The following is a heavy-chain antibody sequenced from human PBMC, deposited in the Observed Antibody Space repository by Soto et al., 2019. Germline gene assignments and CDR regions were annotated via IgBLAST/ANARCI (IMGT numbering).Heavy chain of an antibody. D-gene: IGHD5-12*01. CDR1: GSTFSNYA. CDR2: ISGSGDTT. J-gene: IGHJ4*02. V-gene: IGHV3-23*01. Sequence: HPGGSLRLSSAASGSTFSNYAMSWVRQAPGKGLEWVSAISGSGDTTYHADSAKGRLTISRDNSKNTLYLQRNSLRAEDTAVYYCAKESTCTRNFDYWGQGTLVTVSS. CDR3: AKESTCTRNFDY.